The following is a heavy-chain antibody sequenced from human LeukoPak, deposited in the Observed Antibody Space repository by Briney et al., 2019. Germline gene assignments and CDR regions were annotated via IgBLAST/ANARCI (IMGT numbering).Heavy chain of an antibody. CDR2: IYYSGST. V-gene: IGHV4-34*01. Sequence: PSETLSLTCAVYGGSFSGYYWSWIRQPPGKGLEWIGSIYYSGSTYYNPSLKSRVTISVDTSKNQFSLKLSPVTAADTAVYYCARDRDYYDSSGHGYYLDYWGQGTLVTVSS. CDR3: ARDRDYYDSSGHGYYLDY. D-gene: IGHD3-22*01. J-gene: IGHJ4*02. CDR1: GGSFSGYY.